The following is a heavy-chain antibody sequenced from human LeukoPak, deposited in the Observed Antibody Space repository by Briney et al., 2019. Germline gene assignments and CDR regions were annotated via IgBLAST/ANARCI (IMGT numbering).Heavy chain of an antibody. V-gene: IGHV3-30-3*01. CDR1: GFTFSSYA. Sequence: GRSLRLSCAASGFTFSSYAMHWVRQAPGKGLEWVAVISYDGSNKYYADSVKGRFTISRDNSKNTLYLQMNSLRAEDTAVYYCARELIKKYYCGMDVWGQGTTVTVSS. J-gene: IGHJ6*02. CDR2: ISYDGSNK. CDR3: ARELIKKYYCGMDV.